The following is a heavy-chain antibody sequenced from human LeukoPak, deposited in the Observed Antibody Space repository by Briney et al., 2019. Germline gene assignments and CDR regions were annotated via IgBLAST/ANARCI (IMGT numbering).Heavy chain of an antibody. D-gene: IGHD3-22*01. CDR1: GYTFTSYA. CDR2: INAGNGNT. CDR3: ARGHYYDSSGYRDAFDI. J-gene: IGHJ3*02. Sequence: ASVKVSCKASGYTFTSYAMHWLRQAPGQRLEWMGWINAGNGNTKYSQKFQGRVTITRDTSASTAYMELSSLRSEDTAVYYCARGHYYDSSGYRDAFDIWGQGTMVTVSS. V-gene: IGHV1-3*01.